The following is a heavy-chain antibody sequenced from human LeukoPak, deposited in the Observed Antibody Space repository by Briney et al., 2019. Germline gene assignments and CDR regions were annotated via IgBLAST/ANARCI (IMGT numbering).Heavy chain of an antibody. Sequence: SETLSLTCTVSGGSIRTYYWSWIRQPPGKGLEWIGYIYTSGSTNSNPSLKSRVTMSLDTSENQFSLKLSSVTAADTAVYYCARGDFYRYYFDYWGQGTLVTVSS. J-gene: IGHJ4*02. V-gene: IGHV4-4*09. CDR2: IYTSGST. CDR3: ARGDFYRYYFDY. CDR1: GGSIRTYY. D-gene: IGHD2/OR15-2a*01.